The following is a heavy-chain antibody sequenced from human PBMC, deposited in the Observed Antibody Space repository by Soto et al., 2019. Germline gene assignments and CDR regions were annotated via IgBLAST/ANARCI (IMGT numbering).Heavy chain of an antibody. Sequence: GGSLRLSCAASGFTFSSYWMHWVRQAPGKWLVWVSRINSDGSSTSYADSVKGRFTISRDNAKNTLYLQMNSLRAEDTAAYYCARPSTRGFDYWGQGXLVTVYS. V-gene: IGHV3-74*01. D-gene: IGHD3-16*01. J-gene: IGHJ4*02. CDR1: GFTFSSYW. CDR2: INSDGSST. CDR3: ARPSTRGFDY.